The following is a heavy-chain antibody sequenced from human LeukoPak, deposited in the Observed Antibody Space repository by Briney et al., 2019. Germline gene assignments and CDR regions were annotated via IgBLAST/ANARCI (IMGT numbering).Heavy chain of an antibody. J-gene: IGHJ4*02. Sequence: SETLSLTCAVSGYSISSGYYWGWIRQPPGKGLAWIGSIYHSGSTYYNPSLKSRVTISVDTSKNQFSLKLSSVTAADTAVYYCARGGYSSGWYTKNVWGQGTLVTVSS. CDR2: IYHSGST. CDR3: ARGGYSSGWYTKNV. CDR1: GYSISSGYY. V-gene: IGHV4-38-2*01. D-gene: IGHD6-19*01.